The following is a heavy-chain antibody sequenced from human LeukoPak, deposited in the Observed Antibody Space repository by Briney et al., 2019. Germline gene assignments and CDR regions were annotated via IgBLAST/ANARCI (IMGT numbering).Heavy chain of an antibody. Sequence: PGGSLRLSCAASGFTFSSYAMSWVRQAPGKGLEWVSAISGSGGSTYYADSVKGRFTISRDNSKNTLYLQMNSLRAEDTAVYYCARDQGVAYCGGDCYAGYFQHWGQGTLVTVSS. J-gene: IGHJ1*01. CDR3: ARDQGVAYCGGDCYAGYFQH. CDR2: ISGSGGST. D-gene: IGHD2-21*02. CDR1: GFTFSSYA. V-gene: IGHV3-23*01.